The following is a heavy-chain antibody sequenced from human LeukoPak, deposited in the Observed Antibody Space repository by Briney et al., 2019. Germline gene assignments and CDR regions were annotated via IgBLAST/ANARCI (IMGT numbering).Heavy chain of an antibody. D-gene: IGHD3-10*01. J-gene: IGHJ4*02. CDR1: GGTFSSYA. CDR2: IIPIFGTA. V-gene: IGHV1-69*01. CDR3: AKGNYGSGSYYGLDY. Sequence: SVKVSCKASGGTFSSYAISWVRQAPGQGLEWMGGIIPIFGTANYAQKFQGRVTITADESTSTAYMELSSLRSEDTAVYYCAKGNYGSGSYYGLDYWGQGTLVTVSS.